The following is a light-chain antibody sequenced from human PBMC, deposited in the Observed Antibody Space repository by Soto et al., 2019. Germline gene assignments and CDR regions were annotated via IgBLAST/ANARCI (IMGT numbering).Light chain of an antibody. CDR3: QSYDSSLSGSI. CDR2: GNS. Sequence: QSVLTQPPSVSGAPGQRVTISCTGSSSNIGAGYDVHWYQQLPGTAPKLLIYGNSNRPSGVPDRFSGSTSSTSASLAITGLQAEDEADYYCQSYDSSLSGSIFGGGTKLTVL. CDR1: SSNIGAGYD. V-gene: IGLV1-40*01. J-gene: IGLJ2*01.